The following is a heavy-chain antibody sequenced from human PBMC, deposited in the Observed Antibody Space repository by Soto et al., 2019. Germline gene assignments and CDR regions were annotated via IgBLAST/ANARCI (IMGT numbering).Heavy chain of an antibody. V-gene: IGHV4-39*01. D-gene: IGHD3-3*01. CDR3: ARPGYDFWSGYYYYYYYMDV. J-gene: IGHJ6*03. CDR2: IYYSGST. CDR1: GGSISSSSYY. Sequence: PSETLSLTCTVSGGSISSSSYYWGWIRQPPGKGLEWIGSIYYSGSTYYNPSLKSRVTISVDTSKNQFSLKLSSVTAADTAVYYCARPGYDFWSGYYYYYYYMDVWGKGTTVTLSS.